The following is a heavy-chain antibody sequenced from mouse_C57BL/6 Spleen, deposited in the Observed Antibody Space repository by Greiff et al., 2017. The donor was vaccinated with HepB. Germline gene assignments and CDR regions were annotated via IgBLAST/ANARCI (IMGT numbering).Heavy chain of an antibody. D-gene: IGHD1-1*01. Sequence: VQLQQSGAELVRPGASVTLSCKASGYTFTDYEMHWVKQTPVHGLDWIGAIDPETGDTAYNQKFQGKAILTADKSSSTAYMELSSLTDEDSAVYYCTGCSTVVARYWYFDVWGTGTTVTVSS. CDR2: IDPETGDT. CDR1: GYTFTDYE. CDR3: TGCSTVVARYWYFDV. J-gene: IGHJ1*03. V-gene: IGHV1-15*01.